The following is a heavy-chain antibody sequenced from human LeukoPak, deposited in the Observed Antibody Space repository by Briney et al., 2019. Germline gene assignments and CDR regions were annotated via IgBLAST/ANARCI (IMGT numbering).Heavy chain of an antibody. CDR2: INEDGGGR. CDR3: ARTGRYCSSTSCLYYFDY. CDR1: GFTFTTYW. D-gene: IGHD2-2*01. V-gene: IGHV3-7*01. Sequence: GGSLRLSCAASGFTFTTYWMTWVRQAPGKGLEWVANINEDGGGRYYVDSVEGRFTISRDNAKNSVHLQMNSLRAEDTAVYYCARTGRYCSSTSCLYYFDYWGQGTLVTVSS. J-gene: IGHJ4*02.